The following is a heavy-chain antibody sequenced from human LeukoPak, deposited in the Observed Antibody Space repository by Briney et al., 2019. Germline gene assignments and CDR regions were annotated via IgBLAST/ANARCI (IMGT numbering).Heavy chain of an antibody. D-gene: IGHD3-10*01. V-gene: IGHV3-23*01. Sequence: PGGSLRLSCAASGFTFSNYAVSWVRQAPGKGLEWVSAISGSDGNTYYADSVKGRFTISRDNAKNSLYLQMNSLRAEDTAVYYCARALRAVRGYYFDYWGQGTLVTVSS. CDR1: GFTFSNYA. CDR2: ISGSDGNT. CDR3: ARALRAVRGYYFDY. J-gene: IGHJ4*02.